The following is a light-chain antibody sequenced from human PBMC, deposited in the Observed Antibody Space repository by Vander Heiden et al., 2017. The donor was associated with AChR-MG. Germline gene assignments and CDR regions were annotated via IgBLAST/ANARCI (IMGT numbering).Light chain of an antibody. V-gene: IGLV1-36*01. CDR1: SSNIGNNA. J-gene: IGLJ2*01. CDR2: YDD. CDR3: AAWDDSLNTRV. Sequence: QSVLTQPPSVSEAPRPRVTISCSGSSSNIGNNAVNWYQQLPGKAPKLLIYYDDLLPSGVSDRFSGSKSGTSASLAISGLQSEDEADYYCAAWDDSLNTRVFGGGTKLTVL.